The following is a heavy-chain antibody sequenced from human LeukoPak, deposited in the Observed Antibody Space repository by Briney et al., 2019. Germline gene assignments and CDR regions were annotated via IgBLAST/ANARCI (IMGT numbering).Heavy chain of an antibody. CDR2: ISSSSRYI. CDR1: GFTFSSYS. V-gene: IGHV3-21*04. Sequence: GGSLRLSCAASGFTFSSYSINWVRQAPGKGLEWVSSISSSSRYIYYADSVKGRFTFSRDNSKNTLYLHMNSLRAEDTAVYYCAKEGGPWPAFDSWGQGTRVTVSS. CDR3: AKEGGPWPAFDS. J-gene: IGHJ4*02.